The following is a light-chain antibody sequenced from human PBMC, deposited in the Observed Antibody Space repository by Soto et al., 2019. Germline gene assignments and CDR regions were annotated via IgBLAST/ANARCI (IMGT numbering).Light chain of an antibody. V-gene: IGKV1-39*01. CDR3: QPSYSAPIT. Sequence: DIQMTQTPSSLSASVLDRCTITFRASQIINRYLHLYQQKPGKAPEVLIYAASSLQGGVPPRFSGSGSGTDFTLTITSMQPEDSATYYSQPSYSAPITLGQGTRLQT. J-gene: IGKJ5*01. CDR1: QIINRY. CDR2: AAS.